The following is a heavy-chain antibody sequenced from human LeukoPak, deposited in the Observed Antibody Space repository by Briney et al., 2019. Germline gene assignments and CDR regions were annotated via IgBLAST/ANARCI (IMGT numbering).Heavy chain of an antibody. V-gene: IGHV3-33*01. CDR1: GFTFSSYG. D-gene: IGHD3-10*01. CDR3: ARDRDGSGFPDY. Sequence: GRSLRLSCAASGFTFSSYGIHWVRQAPGKGLEWVAVIWYDGSNKHYADSVKGRFTISRDNSKNTLYLQMTSLRAEDTAVYYCARDRDGSGFPDYWGQGNLVTVSS. CDR2: IWYDGSNK. J-gene: IGHJ4*02.